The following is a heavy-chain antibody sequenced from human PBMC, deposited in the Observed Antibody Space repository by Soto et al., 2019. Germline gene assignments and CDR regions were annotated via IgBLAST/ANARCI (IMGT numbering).Heavy chain of an antibody. V-gene: IGHV4-38-2*02. J-gene: IGHJ4*02. CDR1: VYSISSGYY. CDR3: ARDADSSGYYYPFDY. Sequence: PSETLSLTCAVSVYSISSGYYWGCIRQPPGKGLEWVASIYHSGSTYYSPSLKSRVTISVDTSKNQFSLKLSSVTAADTAVYYCARDADSSGYYYPFDYWGQGALVTVSS. CDR2: IYHSGST. D-gene: IGHD3-22*01.